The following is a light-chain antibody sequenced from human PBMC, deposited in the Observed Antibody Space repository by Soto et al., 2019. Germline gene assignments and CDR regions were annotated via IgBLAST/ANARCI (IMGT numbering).Light chain of an antibody. J-gene: IGLJ1*01. V-gene: IGLV2-14*02. Sequence: QSVLTQPASVSGSPGQSITISCTGTSSDVGSYNLVSWYQQHPGKAPKLMIYEGSKRPSGVSNRFSGSKSGNTASLTISGLQAADEADYFCSSFTSSMTNVFGSGTKVTVL. CDR3: SSFTSSMTNV. CDR1: SSDVGSYNL. CDR2: EGS.